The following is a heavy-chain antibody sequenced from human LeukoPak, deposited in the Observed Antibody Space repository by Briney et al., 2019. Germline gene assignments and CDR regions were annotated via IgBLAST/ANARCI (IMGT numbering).Heavy chain of an antibody. CDR1: GFTFSSYG. J-gene: IGHJ6*02. Sequence: GGSLRLSCAASGFTFSSYGMHWVRQAPGKGLEWVAFIRYDGSNKYYADSVKGRFTISRDNSKNTLYLQMNSLRAEDTAVYYCAKLRSLRYCSSTSCSKPYYYGMDVWGQGTTVTVSS. D-gene: IGHD2-2*01. CDR3: AKLRSLRYCSSTSCSKPYYYGMDV. V-gene: IGHV3-30*02. CDR2: IRYDGSNK.